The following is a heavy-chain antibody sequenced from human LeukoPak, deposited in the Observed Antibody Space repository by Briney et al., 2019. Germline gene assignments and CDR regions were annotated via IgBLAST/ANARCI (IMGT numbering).Heavy chain of an antibody. D-gene: IGHD5-24*01. V-gene: IGHV3-23*01. J-gene: IGHJ4*02. CDR2: ISGSGGST. CDR3: ATPHLAEKEIYYFDY. CDR1: GFTFSSYA. Sequence: SGGSLRLSCAASGFTFSSYAMSWVRQAPGKGLEWVSAISGSGGSTYYADSVKGRFTISRDNSKNTLYLQMNSLRAEDAAVYYCATPHLAEKEIYYFDYWGQGTLVTVSS.